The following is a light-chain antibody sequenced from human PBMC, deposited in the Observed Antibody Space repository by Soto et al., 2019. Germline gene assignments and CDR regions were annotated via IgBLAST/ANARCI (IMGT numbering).Light chain of an antibody. CDR1: QSVSSSY. CDR2: GAS. J-gene: IGKJ1*01. Sequence: EIVLKQSPGTLSLSPGERATLSCRASQSVSSSYLDWYQQKPGQDPRLLIYGASSRATGIPDRFSGSGSGTDFTLTISRREPEDFAVYYCQQYGSSPGTFGQGTKVEIK. CDR3: QQYGSSPGT. V-gene: IGKV3-20*01.